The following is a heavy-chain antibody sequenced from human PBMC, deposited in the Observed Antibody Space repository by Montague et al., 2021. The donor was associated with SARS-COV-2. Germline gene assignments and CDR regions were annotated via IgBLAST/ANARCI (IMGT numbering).Heavy chain of an antibody. CDR3: ARGMIRGVTTPFDY. D-gene: IGHD3-10*01. CDR1: SGSIISSGYY. CDR2: IDYSGTT. Sequence: SETLSLTCSVSSGSIISSGYYWGWIRQPPGKELEWIGDIDYSGTTXYXXXXQXRGTISVDTSKNHLSLRMSSVTAADTAVYFCARGMIRGVTTPFDYWGQGSPVTVSS. V-gene: IGHV4-39*02. J-gene: IGHJ4*02.